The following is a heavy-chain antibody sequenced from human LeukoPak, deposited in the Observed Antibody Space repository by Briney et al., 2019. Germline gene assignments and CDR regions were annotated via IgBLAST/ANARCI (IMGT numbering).Heavy chain of an antibody. V-gene: IGHV3-11*04. CDR2: ISSSGSTI. CDR3: ASGTGSGSYSAYYYMDV. J-gene: IGHJ6*03. CDR1: GFTFSDYY. Sequence: GGSLRLSCAASGFTFSDYYMSWVRQAPGKGLEWVSYISSSGSTIYYADSVKGRFTISRDNAKNSLYLQMNSLRAEDTAVYYCASGTGSGSYSAYYYMDVWGKGTTVTVSS. D-gene: IGHD1-26*01.